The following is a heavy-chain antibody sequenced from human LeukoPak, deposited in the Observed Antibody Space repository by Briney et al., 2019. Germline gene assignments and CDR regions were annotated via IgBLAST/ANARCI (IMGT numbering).Heavy chain of an antibody. V-gene: IGHV1-2*02. CDR1: GYTFTGYY. Sequence: ASVKVSCKASGYTFTGYYMHWVRQAPGQGLEWMGWINPNSGGTNYAQKFQGRVTMTRDTSISTAYMELSRLRSDDTAVYYCARVKGRGSSSGLSDYWGQGTLVTVSS. D-gene: IGHD6-19*01. CDR3: ARVKGRGSSSGLSDY. J-gene: IGHJ4*02. CDR2: INPNSGGT.